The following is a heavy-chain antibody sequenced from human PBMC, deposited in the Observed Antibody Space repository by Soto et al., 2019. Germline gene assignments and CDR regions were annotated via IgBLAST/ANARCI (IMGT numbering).Heavy chain of an antibody. D-gene: IGHD5-12*01. CDR3: ARGRATTYYLDY. V-gene: IGHV1-69*01. CDR1: GGTFSTYE. Sequence: QLVQSGAEVKKPGSTVKVSCKASGGTFSTYEINWVRQTPGQGLEWVGSIIPIFDTTNYAQDFQGRVTITADESTSIAYMELSSLKSDDTAVYYCARGRATTYYLDYWGQGTLVTVSS. CDR2: IIPIFDTT. J-gene: IGHJ4*02.